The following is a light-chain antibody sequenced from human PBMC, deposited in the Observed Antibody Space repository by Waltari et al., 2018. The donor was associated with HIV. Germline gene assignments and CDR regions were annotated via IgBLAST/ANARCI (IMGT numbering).Light chain of an antibody. CDR3: QSYDSSLSGFV. V-gene: IGLV1-40*01. CDR2: GNT. CDR1: SSNIGAGYD. Sequence: HSVLTQPPSVSGAPGQRVTISCTGRSSNIGAGYDVHWYQQLPGTSTKLLLYGNTKRPSGVPDRFAGSKSGTSASLAITGLQAEDEADYYCQSYDSSLSGFVFGTGTKVTVL. J-gene: IGLJ1*01.